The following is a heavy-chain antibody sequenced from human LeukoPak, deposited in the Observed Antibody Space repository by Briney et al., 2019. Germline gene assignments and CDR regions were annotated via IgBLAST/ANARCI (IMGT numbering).Heavy chain of an antibody. CDR2: INPNSGGT. Sequence: ASVKVSCKASGYTFTGYYMHWVRQAPGQGLERMGWINPNSGGTNYARKFQGRVTMTRDTSISTAYMELSRLRSDDTAVYYCARVNYYDSSGYYADFDYWGQGTLVTVSS. CDR1: GYTFTGYY. V-gene: IGHV1-2*02. J-gene: IGHJ4*02. D-gene: IGHD3-22*01. CDR3: ARVNYYDSSGYYADFDY.